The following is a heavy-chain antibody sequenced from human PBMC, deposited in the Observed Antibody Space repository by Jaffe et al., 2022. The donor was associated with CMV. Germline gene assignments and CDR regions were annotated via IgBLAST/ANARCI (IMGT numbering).Heavy chain of an antibody. CDR2: ISWNSGSI. D-gene: IGHD6-13*01. J-gene: IGHJ5*02. CDR3: AKDRDRQLARNWFDP. CDR1: GFTFDDYA. Sequence: EVQLVESGGGLVQPGRSLRLSCAASGFTFDDYAMHWVRQAPGKGLEWVSGISWNSGSIGYADSVKGRFTISRDNAKNSLYLQMNSLRAEDTALYYCAKDRDRQLARNWFDPWGQGTLVTVSS. V-gene: IGHV3-9*01.